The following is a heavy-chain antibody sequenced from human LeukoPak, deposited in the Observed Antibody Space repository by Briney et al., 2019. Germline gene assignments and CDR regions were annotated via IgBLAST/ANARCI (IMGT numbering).Heavy chain of an antibody. Sequence: AASVKVSCKASGGTFSSYAISWVRQAPGQGLEWMGGIIPIFGTANYAQKFQGRVTITADESTSTAYMELSSLRSEDTAVYYCARREYSSCFDYWGQGALVTVSS. D-gene: IGHD6-13*01. CDR3: ARREYSSCFDY. J-gene: IGHJ4*02. V-gene: IGHV1-69*13. CDR1: GGTFSSYA. CDR2: IIPIFGTA.